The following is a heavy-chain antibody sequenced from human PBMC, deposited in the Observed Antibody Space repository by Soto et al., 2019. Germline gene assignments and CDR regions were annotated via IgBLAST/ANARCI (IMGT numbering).Heavy chain of an antibody. CDR2: IYPGDSDT. CDR1: GYSFTSYW. CDR3: ARHESVTTSDYYYYYGMDV. Sequence: PGESLKLSCKGSGYSFTSYWIGWVRQMPGKGLEWMGIIYPGDSDTRYSPSFQGQVTISTDKSISTAYLQWSSLKASDTAMNYCARHESVTTSDYYYYYGMDVWGQGTTVTVSS. J-gene: IGHJ6*02. V-gene: IGHV5-51*01. D-gene: IGHD4-4*01.